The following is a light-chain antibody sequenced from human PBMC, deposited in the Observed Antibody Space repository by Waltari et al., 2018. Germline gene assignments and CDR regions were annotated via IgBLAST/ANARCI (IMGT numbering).Light chain of an antibody. CDR2: DVS. V-gene: IGLV2-14*01. CDR1: SSYVGGYNY. J-gene: IGLJ3*02. Sequence: QSALTQPASVSGSPGQSITLPCTGTSSYVGGYNYVSWYQQHPGKVPKLLIFDVSNRPSGVSNRFSGSKSGNTASLTISGLQAEDESDYYCCSFTSRSTWVFGGGTKLTVL. CDR3: CSFTSRSTWV.